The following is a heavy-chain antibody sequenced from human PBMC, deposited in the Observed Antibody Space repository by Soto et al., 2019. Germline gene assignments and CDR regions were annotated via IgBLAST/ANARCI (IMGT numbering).Heavy chain of an antibody. CDR3: ARAQIVVVVTGSAVQY. V-gene: IGHV1-18*01. J-gene: IGHJ4*01. D-gene: IGHD2-15*01. Sequence: QVQLVQSGAEVKPPGASVKVSCKASGYTFSTYGICWVRQAPGQGPEWMGWINPYNCKTNYGQNFQGRVTMTTEPSRMTACMELRCLRSDDPVGNCCARAQIVVVVTGSAVQYWGPGALVTVAS. CDR2: INPYNCKT. CDR1: GYTFSTYG.